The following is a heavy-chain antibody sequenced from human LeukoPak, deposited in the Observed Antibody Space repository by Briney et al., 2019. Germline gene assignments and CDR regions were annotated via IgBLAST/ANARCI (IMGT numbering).Heavy chain of an antibody. J-gene: IGHJ5*02. CDR1: GFTFSSYA. V-gene: IGHV3-23*01. D-gene: IGHD1-7*01. CDR2: ISGSGGST. Sequence: GGSLRLSCAASGFTFSSYAMSWVRQAPGKGLEWVSAISGSGGSTYYADSVKGRFTISRDNSKNTLYLQMNSLRAEDTAVYYCARGRNYNRNYGGHLFDPWGQGTLVAVSS. CDR3: ARGRNYNRNYGGHLFDP.